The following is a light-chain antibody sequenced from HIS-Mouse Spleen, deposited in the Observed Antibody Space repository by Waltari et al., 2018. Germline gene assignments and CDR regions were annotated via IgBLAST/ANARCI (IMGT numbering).Light chain of an antibody. CDR2: EVS. Sequence: QSALTQPASVSGSPGQSITISCTGTSSDVGGYNYVSWYHQHPGKAPKPMIYEVSNRPSGVSNRFSGSKSGNTASLTISGLQAEDEADYYCSSYTSSSTLVVFGGGTKLTVL. CDR3: SSYTSSSTLVV. CDR1: SSDVGGYNY. J-gene: IGLJ2*01. V-gene: IGLV2-14*01.